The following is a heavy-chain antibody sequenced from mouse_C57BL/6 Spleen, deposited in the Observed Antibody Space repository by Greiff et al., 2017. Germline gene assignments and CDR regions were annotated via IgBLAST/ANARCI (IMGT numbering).Heavy chain of an antibody. CDR1: GYTFTSYW. D-gene: IGHD2-3*01. V-gene: IGHV1-64*01. CDR3: ARSYDGYYDFDY. Sequence: QVHVKQPGAELVKPGASVKLSCKASGYTFTSYWMHWVKQRPGQGLEWIGMIHPNSGSTNYNEKFKSKATLTVDKSSSTAYMQLSSLTSEDSAVYYCARSYDGYYDFDYWGQGTTLTVSS. J-gene: IGHJ2*01. CDR2: IHPNSGST.